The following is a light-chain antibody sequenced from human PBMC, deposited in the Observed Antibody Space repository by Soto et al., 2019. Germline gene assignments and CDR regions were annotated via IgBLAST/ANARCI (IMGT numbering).Light chain of an antibody. CDR2: GAS. CDR3: QVFGSSPRYT. J-gene: IGKJ2*01. V-gene: IGKV3-20*01. CDR1: ESVTSTY. Sequence: EIVLTQSPGTLSLSPGERATLSCRTSESVTSTYLAWYQQKPGQPPRLLIYGASSRATGIPDRFSGSGSGTDFTLTISRLEPEDFVVYYCQVFGSSPRYTFGQGTRLEIK.